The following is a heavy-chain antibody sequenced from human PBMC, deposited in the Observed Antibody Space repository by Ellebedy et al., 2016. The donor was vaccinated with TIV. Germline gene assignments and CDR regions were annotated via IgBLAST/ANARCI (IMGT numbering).Heavy chain of an antibody. V-gene: IGHV4-39*01. J-gene: IGHJ4*02. Sequence: SETLSLXXTVSGGSISSNSYYWGWIRQPPGKGLECIGIIYYSGSTYYNPSLKSRVTISVDTSKNQFSLKVSSVTAADTAVYYCARQNSGTYYFQYYIDCWGQGTLVTVSS. CDR1: GGSISSNSYY. CDR3: ARQNSGTYYFQYYIDC. D-gene: IGHD1-26*01. CDR2: IYYSGST.